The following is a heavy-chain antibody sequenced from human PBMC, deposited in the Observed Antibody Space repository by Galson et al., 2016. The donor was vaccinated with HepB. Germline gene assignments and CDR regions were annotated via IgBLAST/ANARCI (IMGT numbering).Heavy chain of an antibody. Sequence: PALVKPTQTLSLTCTFSGFSLNTTGVGVGWIRQPPRKAPEWLAFIFWDDDKRFSPSLRSRLTITKDTSKNQVVLTMTDMDPVDTATYFCFRRGYAFWSGYYPSNWFDPWGQGILVTVSS. D-gene: IGHD3-3*01. CDR3: FRRGYAFWSGYYPSNWFDP. CDR2: IFWDDDK. J-gene: IGHJ5*02. V-gene: IGHV2-5*02. CDR1: GFSLNTTGVG.